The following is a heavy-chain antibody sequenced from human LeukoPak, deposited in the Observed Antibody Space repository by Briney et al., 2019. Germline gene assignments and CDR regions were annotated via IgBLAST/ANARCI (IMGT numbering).Heavy chain of an antibody. D-gene: IGHD3-22*01. V-gene: IGHV3-7*01. Sequence: GGSLRLSCAASGFTFSSYWMSWVRQAPGKGLEWVANIKQAGSEKYYVDSVKGRFTISRDNAKNSLYLQMSSLRAEDTAVYYCASAIVVVNGPGDCFDYWGQGTLVTVSS. CDR2: IKQAGSEK. CDR1: GFTFSSYW. CDR3: ASAIVVVNGPGDCFDY. J-gene: IGHJ4*02.